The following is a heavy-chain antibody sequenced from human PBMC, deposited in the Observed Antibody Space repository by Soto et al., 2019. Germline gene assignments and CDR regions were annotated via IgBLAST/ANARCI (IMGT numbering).Heavy chain of an antibody. D-gene: IGHD2-2*01. J-gene: IGHJ5*02. CDR2: ISSSSSYT. V-gene: IGHV3-11*06. CDR3: ARVGYCSSTSCYQGSWFDP. Sequence: QVQLVESGGGLVKPGGSLRLSCAASGFTFSDYYMSWIRQAPGKGLEWVSYISSSSSYTNYADSVKGRFTISRDNAKNSLYLQMNSLRAEDTAVYYCARVGYCSSTSCYQGSWFDPWGQGTLVTVSS. CDR1: GFTFSDYY.